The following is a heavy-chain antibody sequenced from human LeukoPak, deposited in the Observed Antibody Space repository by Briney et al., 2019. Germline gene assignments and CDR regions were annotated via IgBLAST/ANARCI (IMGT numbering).Heavy chain of an antibody. J-gene: IGHJ4*02. CDR2: IKQDGSGK. Sequence: GGSLRLSCAASGFTFSSYWMSWVRQAPGKGLEWVANIKQDGSGKYYVDSVKGRFTISRDNAKNSLYLQMNSLRAEDTGVYYCARMDLKWFGESFFDYWGQGTLVTVSS. CDR3: ARMDLKWFGESFFDY. V-gene: IGHV3-7*01. CDR1: GFTFSSYW. D-gene: IGHD3-10*01.